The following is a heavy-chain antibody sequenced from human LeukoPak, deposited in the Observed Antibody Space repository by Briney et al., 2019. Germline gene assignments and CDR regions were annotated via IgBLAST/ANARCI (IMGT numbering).Heavy chain of an antibody. Sequence: SVKVSCKASGGTFSSYAISWVRQAPGQGLEWMGRIIPIFGTANYAQKFQGRVTITTDESTSTAYMELSSLRSEDKAVYYCARVGLKDYYYYMDVWGKGTTVTVSS. CDR3: ARVGLKDYYYYMDV. CDR2: IIPIFGTA. D-gene: IGHD3/OR15-3a*01. CDR1: GGTFSSYA. J-gene: IGHJ6*03. V-gene: IGHV1-69*05.